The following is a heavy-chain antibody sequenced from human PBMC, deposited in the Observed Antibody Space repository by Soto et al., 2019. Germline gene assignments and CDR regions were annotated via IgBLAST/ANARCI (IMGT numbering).Heavy chain of an antibody. CDR2: IYYSGST. CDR3: ARTFSGGSRPPYGMDV. Sequence: QVQLQESGPGLVKPSQTLSLTCTVSGGSISSGGYYWSWIRQHPGKGLEWIGYIYYSGSTYYNPSLKSRVTISVDTSKNQFSLKLSSVTAADTAVYYYARTFSGGSRPPYGMDVWGQGTTVTVSS. J-gene: IGHJ6*02. D-gene: IGHD2-15*01. CDR1: GGSISSGGYY. V-gene: IGHV4-31*03.